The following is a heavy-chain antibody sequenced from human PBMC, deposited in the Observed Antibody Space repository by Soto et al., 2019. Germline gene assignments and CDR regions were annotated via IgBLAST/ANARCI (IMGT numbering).Heavy chain of an antibody. V-gene: IGHV1-69*02. CDR3: ARATAYGSGSYYNEYYYYYYYMDV. D-gene: IGHD3-10*01. Sequence: ASVKVSCKASGGTFSSYTISWVRQAPGQGLEWMGRIIPILGIANYAQKFQGRVTITADKSTSTAYMELSSLRSEDTAVYYCARATAYGSGSYYNEYYYYYYYMDVWGKGTTVTVSS. CDR1: GGTFSSYT. J-gene: IGHJ6*03. CDR2: IIPILGIA.